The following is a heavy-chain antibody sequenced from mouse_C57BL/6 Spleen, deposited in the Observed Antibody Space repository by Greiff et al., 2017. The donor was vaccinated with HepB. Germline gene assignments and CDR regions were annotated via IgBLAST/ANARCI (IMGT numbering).Heavy chain of an antibody. Sequence: VQLKESGPELVKPGDSVKISCKASGYSFTGYFMNWVMQSHGKSLEWIGRINPYNGDTFYNQKFKGKATLTVDKSSSTAHMELRSLTSEDSAVYYCARSYGSSYLYAMDYWGQGTSVTVSS. CDR3: ARSYGSSYLYAMDY. CDR1: GYSFTGYF. J-gene: IGHJ4*01. D-gene: IGHD1-1*01. CDR2: INPYNGDT. V-gene: IGHV1-20*01.